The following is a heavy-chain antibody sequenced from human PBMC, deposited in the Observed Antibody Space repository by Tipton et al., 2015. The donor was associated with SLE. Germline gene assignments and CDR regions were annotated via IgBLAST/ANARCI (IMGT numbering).Heavy chain of an antibody. CDR2: IYYSGIT. J-gene: IGHJ5*02. D-gene: IGHD3-3*01. CDR1: GGSISSYY. CDR3: ARDDFWSGREWFDP. V-gene: IGHV4-59*12. Sequence: LRLSCTVSGGSISSYYWSWIRQPPGKGLEWIGYIYYSGITNYNPSLKSRVTISVDTSKNQFSLKLSSVTAADTAVYYCARDDFWSGREWFDPWGQGTLVTVSS.